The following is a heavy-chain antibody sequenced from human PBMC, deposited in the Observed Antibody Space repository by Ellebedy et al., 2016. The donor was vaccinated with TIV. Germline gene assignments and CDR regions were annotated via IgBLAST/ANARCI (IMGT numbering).Heavy chain of an antibody. CDR3: ARDRYCSGGSCYPYYYGMDV. V-gene: IGHV3-11*06. CDR1: GFTFSDYY. Sequence: GESLKISCAASGFTFSDYYMSWIRQAPGKGLEWVSYISSSSSYTNYADPVKGRFTISRDNAKHSLYLQMNSLRAEDTAVYYCARDRYCSGGSCYPYYYGMDVWGQGTTVTVSS. CDR2: ISSSSSYT. D-gene: IGHD2-15*01. J-gene: IGHJ6*02.